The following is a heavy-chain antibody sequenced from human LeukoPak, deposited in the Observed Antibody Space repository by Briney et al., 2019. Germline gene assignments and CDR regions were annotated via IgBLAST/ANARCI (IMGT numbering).Heavy chain of an antibody. CDR3: ARDRREARSQRYGGGIYNFDY. CDR1: GYTFTGYY. D-gene: IGHD2-21*01. Sequence: GASVKVSCKASGYTFTGYYMHWVRQAPGQGLEWMGWINPNSGGTNYAQKFQGRVTMTRDTSISTAYMELSRLRSDDTAVYYCARDRREARSQRYGGGIYNFDYWGQGTLVTVSS. CDR2: INPNSGGT. V-gene: IGHV1-2*02. J-gene: IGHJ4*02.